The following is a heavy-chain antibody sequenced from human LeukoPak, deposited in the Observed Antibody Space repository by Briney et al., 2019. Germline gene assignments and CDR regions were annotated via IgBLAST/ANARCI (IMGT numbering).Heavy chain of an antibody. V-gene: IGHV3-23*01. J-gene: IGHJ4*02. CDR3: AKQRGFGAENYFDY. Sequence: GGSLRLSCAASGFIFGNYAMSWVRQVPGKGLEWVSGISGSGGSTDYADSVKGRFAFSRDNSKKMLYLQMNSLRTEDTAVYYCAKQRGFGAENYFDYWGQGTRVTVSS. CDR2: ISGSGGST. CDR1: GFIFGNYA. D-gene: IGHD3-3*01.